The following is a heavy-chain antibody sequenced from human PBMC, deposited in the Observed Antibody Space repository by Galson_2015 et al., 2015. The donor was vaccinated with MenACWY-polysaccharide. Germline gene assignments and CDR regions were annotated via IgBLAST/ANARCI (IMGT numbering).Heavy chain of an antibody. CDR1: GFTFDDYA. CDR3: AKLGYLGYGSSCPSFDY. J-gene: IGHJ4*02. D-gene: IGHD6-13*01. V-gene: IGHV3-9*01. CDR2: ISWNSGSI. Sequence: SLRLSCAASGFTFDDYAMHWVRQAPGKGLEWVSGISWNSGSIGYADSVKGRFTISRDNAKNSLYLQMNSLRAEDTALYYCAKLGYLGYGSSCPSFDYWGQGTLVTVSS.